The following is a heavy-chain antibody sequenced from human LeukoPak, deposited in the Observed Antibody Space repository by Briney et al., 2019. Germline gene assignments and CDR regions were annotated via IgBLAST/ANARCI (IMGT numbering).Heavy chain of an antibody. Sequence: GGSLRLSCAASGFTLSSYAMSWVRQAPGKGLEWVSVITGSSSSTYYADSVKGRFTISRDNSKNVLSLQMNSLRAEDTAVYYCATQNFDYWGQGTLVTVSS. J-gene: IGHJ4*02. CDR2: ITGSSSST. CDR3: ATQNFDY. CDR1: GFTLSSYA. V-gene: IGHV3-23*01.